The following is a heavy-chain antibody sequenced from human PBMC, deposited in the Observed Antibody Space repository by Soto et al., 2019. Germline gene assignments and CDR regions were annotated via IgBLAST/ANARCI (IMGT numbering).Heavy chain of an antibody. V-gene: IGHV3-30-3*01. D-gene: IGHD3-10*01. J-gene: IGHJ6*02. CDR1: GFPFSSYA. CDR2: ISYDGSNK. Sequence: SLRLSCAASGFPFSSYAMHWVRQAPGKGLEWVAVISYDGSNKYYADSVKGRFTISRDNSKNTLYLQMNSLRAEDTAVYYCARAITMVRGVIGYYYGMDVWGQGTTVTVSS. CDR3: ARAITMVRGVIGYYYGMDV.